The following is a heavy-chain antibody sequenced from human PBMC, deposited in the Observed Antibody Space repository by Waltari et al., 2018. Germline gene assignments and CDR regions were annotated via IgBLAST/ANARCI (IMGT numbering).Heavy chain of an antibody. J-gene: IGHJ5*02. V-gene: IGHV4-39*01. Sequence: QLQLQESGPGLVKLSETLSLTCTVSGGSISSSTYYWGWIRQTPGKGLEWIGSVFYSGITYYNPSLKSRVTISVDTSKNQFSLKLSSVTAADTAVYYCARRGYNYGLSWFDPWGQGTLVTVSS. CDR1: GGSISSSTYY. CDR2: VFYSGIT. D-gene: IGHD5-18*01. CDR3: ARRGYNYGLSWFDP.